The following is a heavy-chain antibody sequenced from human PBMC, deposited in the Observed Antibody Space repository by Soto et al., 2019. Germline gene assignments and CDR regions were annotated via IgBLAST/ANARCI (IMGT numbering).Heavy chain of an antibody. V-gene: IGHV1-3*01. J-gene: IGHJ4*02. CDR1: GYSFTHYV. D-gene: IGHD3-22*01. CDR3: VRDYASDSGVHLDF. CDR2: IGAGDGKT. Sequence: GASVKVSCKASGYSFTHYVIHWVRQAPGQRLEWMGWIGAGDGKTDYSQNFQGRVTITKDTSASTAYMELSSLISEDTAVYYCVRDYASDSGVHLDFWGQGTLVTVSS.